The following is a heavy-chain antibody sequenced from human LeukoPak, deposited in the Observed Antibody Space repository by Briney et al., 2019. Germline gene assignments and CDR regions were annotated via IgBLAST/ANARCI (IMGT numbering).Heavy chain of an antibody. J-gene: IGHJ3*02. Sequence: GGSLRLSCAASGFTFDDYAMHWVRQAPGKGLEWVSGISWNSGSVGYADSVKGRFTISRDNAKNSLYLQMNSLRAEDTALYYCAKLRQWLVSLDAFDIWGQGTMVTVSS. CDR2: ISWNSGSV. D-gene: IGHD6-19*01. V-gene: IGHV3-9*01. CDR3: AKLRQWLVSLDAFDI. CDR1: GFTFDDYA.